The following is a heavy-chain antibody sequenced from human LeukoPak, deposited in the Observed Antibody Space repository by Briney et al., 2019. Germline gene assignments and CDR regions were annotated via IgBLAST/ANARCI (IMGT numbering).Heavy chain of an antibody. CDR3: ARVGGNYPIN. CDR1: GYTFTSNY. CDR2: INPSGGST. V-gene: IGHV1-46*01. Sequence: ASVKVSCKASGYTFTSNYMLWVRQAPGQGLEWMGIINPSGGSTSYARKFQGRVTMTRDTSTSTVYMELSSLRSEDTAVYYCARVGGNYPINWGQGSLVTVSS. D-gene: IGHD1-26*01. J-gene: IGHJ4*02.